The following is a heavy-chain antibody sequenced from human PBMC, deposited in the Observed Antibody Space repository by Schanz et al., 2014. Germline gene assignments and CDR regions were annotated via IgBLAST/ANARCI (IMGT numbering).Heavy chain of an antibody. CDR1: GGTFSSYT. CDR3: ARDQSPYTNSSDVRYFDY. V-gene: IGHV1-69*08. CDR2: IIPVLNIA. Sequence: VQLEQSGAEVKKPGSSVKVSCKLSGGTFSSYTISWMRQAPGQGLEWMGKIIPVLNIATYAQRFQGRLTITADKSTSTAYMELRSLRSDDTAVYYCARDQSPYTNSSDVRYFDYWGQGSLVTVSS. D-gene: IGHD6-6*01. J-gene: IGHJ4*02.